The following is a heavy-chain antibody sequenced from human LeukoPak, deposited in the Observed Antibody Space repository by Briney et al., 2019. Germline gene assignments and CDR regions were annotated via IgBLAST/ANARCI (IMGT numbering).Heavy chain of an antibody. CDR2: INPNSGGT. D-gene: IGHD3-3*01. Sequence: ASVKVSCKASGYTFTGYYMHWVRQAPGQGLEWMGWINPNSGGTNYAQKFQGRVTMTRDTSISTAYMELSRLRSDDTAVYYCAIRFLEWSRNFDYWGQGTLVTVSS. V-gene: IGHV1-2*02. CDR1: GYTFTGYY. CDR3: AIRFLEWSRNFDY. J-gene: IGHJ4*02.